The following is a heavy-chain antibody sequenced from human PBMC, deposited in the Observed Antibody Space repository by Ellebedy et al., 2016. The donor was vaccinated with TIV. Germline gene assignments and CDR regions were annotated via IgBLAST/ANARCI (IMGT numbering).Heavy chain of an antibody. CDR2: IKSDGSTT. CDR1: GFTFSSYW. V-gene: IGHV3-74*01. D-gene: IGHD4-17*01. J-gene: IGHJ4*02. Sequence: GGSLRLSCAASGFTFSSYWMHWVRQAPGKGLVWVSRIKSDGSTTTYADSVNGRFTISRDNAKNKLYLQMNSLGAYDTAVYYCARVHNNGDLPYYWGQGTLVTVSS. CDR3: ARVHNNGDLPYY.